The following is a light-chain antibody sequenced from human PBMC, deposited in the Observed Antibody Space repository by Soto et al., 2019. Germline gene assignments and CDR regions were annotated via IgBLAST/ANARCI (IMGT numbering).Light chain of an antibody. V-gene: IGLV2-23*01. CDR1: SSDVGSYNL. J-gene: IGLJ1*01. Sequence: QSVXTQPASVSGSPGQSITISCTGTSSDVGSYNLVSWYQQHPGKAPKLMIYEGSKRPSGVSNRFSGSKSGNTASLTISGLQAEDEADYYCCSYAGSSTYVFGTGTKSPS. CDR2: EGS. CDR3: CSYAGSSTYV.